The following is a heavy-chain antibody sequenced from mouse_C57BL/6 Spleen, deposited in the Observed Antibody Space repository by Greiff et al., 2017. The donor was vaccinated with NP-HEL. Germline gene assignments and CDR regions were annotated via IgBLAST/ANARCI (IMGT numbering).Heavy chain of an antibody. V-gene: IGHV14-1*01. CDR1: GYNFTDYY. J-gene: IGHJ2*01. CDR2: IDPEDGDT. Sequence: VQLQQSGAALVRPGASVKLSCTASGYNFTDYYMHWVKQRPEQGLEWIGRIDPEDGDTEYAPKFQGKATMTADTSSNTTYLQLSSLASEDTAVYYCTLTGTDVDYGGQGTTLTVSS. CDR3: TLTGTDVDY. D-gene: IGHD4-1*01.